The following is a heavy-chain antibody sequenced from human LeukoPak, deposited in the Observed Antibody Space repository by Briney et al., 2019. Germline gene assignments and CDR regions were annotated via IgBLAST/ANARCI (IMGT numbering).Heavy chain of an antibody. Sequence: SETLSLTCAVYGGSFSGYYWSWIRQPPGKGLEWIGEINHSGSTNYNPSLKSRVTISVDTSKNQFSLKLSSVTAADTAVYYCARRLVRGVIGGYCDYWGQGTLVTVSS. V-gene: IGHV4-34*01. CDR3: ARRLVRGVIGGYCDY. D-gene: IGHD3-10*01. J-gene: IGHJ4*02. CDR1: GGSFSGYY. CDR2: INHSGST.